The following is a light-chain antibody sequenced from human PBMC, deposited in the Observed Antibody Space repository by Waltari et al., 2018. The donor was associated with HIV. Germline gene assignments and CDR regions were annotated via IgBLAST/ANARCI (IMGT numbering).Light chain of an antibody. CDR2: EVT. V-gene: IGLV2-14*01. CDR1: TSDLGGYNY. Sequence: QSALTQPASVSGSPGQSITISCTGTTSDLGGYNYVSWYQQHPGKAPKLIIYEVTYRPSGFSNRFSASKSGNTASLTISGLQAEDEADYYCSSYTSSSTLVFGGGTKLTVL. J-gene: IGLJ3*02. CDR3: SSYTSSSTLV.